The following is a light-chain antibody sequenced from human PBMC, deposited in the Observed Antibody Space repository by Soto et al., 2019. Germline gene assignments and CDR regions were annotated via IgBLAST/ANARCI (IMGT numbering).Light chain of an antibody. Sequence: QSALTQPRSVSGSPGQSVTISCTGTSSDVGGYNYVSWYQQHPGKAPKLMIYDVSKRPSGVPVRFSGSKSGNTASLTISGLQDEDEADYSCCSYAGSYTWLFGGGTKLTVL. CDR2: DVS. J-gene: IGLJ3*02. V-gene: IGLV2-11*01. CDR1: SSDVGGYNY. CDR3: CSYAGSYTWL.